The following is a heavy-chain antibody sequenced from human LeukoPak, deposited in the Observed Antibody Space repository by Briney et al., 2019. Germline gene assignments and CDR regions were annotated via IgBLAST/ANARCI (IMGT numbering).Heavy chain of an antibody. Sequence: AGGSLRLSCEASGFTFSSYGMSWVRQAPGKGLEWVSGISGSGGSTYYADSVKGRFTISRDNSKNTLYLQMNSLRAEDTAVYYCAKLADYVWGSYRYLSFDYWGQGTLVTVSS. CDR2: ISGSGGST. J-gene: IGHJ4*02. V-gene: IGHV3-23*01. D-gene: IGHD3-16*02. CDR3: AKLADYVWGSYRYLSFDY. CDR1: GFTFSSYG.